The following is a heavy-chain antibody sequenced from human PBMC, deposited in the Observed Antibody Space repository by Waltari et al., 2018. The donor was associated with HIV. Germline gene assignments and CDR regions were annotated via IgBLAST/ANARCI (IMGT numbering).Heavy chain of an antibody. CDR2: ISGSGGST. J-gene: IGHJ6*02. D-gene: IGHD3-9*01. CDR3: AKDMQTYYDILTGREADYGMDV. V-gene: IGHV3-23*01. Sequence: VHGGGSLRLSCAASGFTFSSYAMSWVRQAPGKGLEWVSTISGSGGSTYYADSVKGRFTISRDNSKNTLYLQMNSLRAEDTAVYYCAKDMQTYYDILTGREADYGMDVWGQGTTVTVSS. CDR1: GFTFSSYA.